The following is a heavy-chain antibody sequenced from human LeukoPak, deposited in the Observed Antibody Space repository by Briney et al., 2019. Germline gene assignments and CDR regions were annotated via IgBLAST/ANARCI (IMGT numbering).Heavy chain of an antibody. Sequence: HTGGSLRLSCAASGFTFSDSSIHWVRQASGKGLEWIGLMEKELNGYATAYAASVRGRFTISRDDSQNTAYLQMDSLKTEDTALYYCTRDSGTYNSLDPWGQGTLVTVSS. CDR1: GFTFSDSS. CDR2: MEKELNGYAT. J-gene: IGHJ5*02. D-gene: IGHD1-26*01. V-gene: IGHV3-73*01. CDR3: TRDSGTYNSLDP.